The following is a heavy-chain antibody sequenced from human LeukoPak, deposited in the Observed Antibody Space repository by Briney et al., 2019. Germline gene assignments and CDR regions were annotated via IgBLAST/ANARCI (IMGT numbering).Heavy chain of an antibody. CDR3: AKGEGGSCSSSSCSTYFDY. V-gene: IGHV3-23*01. Sequence: PGKSLRLSCAASGFTFSSYAMNWVRQAPGKGLEWVSAISGGGESTYNADSVKGRFIISRDNSKNTLYLRMNSLRAEDTAVYYCAKGEGGSCSSSSCSTYFDYWGQGTLVTVSS. D-gene: IGHD2-15*01. CDR2: ISGGGEST. J-gene: IGHJ4*02. CDR1: GFTFSSYA.